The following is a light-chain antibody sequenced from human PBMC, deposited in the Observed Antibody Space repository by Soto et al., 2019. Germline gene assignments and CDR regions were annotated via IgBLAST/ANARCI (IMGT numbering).Light chain of an antibody. CDR3: QQYVSWT. J-gene: IGKJ1*01. CDR1: QTISSNY. Sequence: EIALTQSPGTLSASPGERATLSCRASQTISSNYLAWYQQKPGQAPSLLIYGTSSRATGIPDMFSGSGSGTDFTLTISRLEPEDSAIYYCQQYVSWTVGQGTKV. CDR2: GTS. V-gene: IGKV3-20*01.